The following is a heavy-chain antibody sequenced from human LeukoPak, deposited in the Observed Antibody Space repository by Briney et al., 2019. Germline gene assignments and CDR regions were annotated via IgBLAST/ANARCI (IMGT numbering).Heavy chain of an antibody. J-gene: IGHJ4*02. Sequence: PGGSLRLSCAASGFTFSSYSMNWVRQAPGKGLEWVSYISSSSSTIYYADSVKGRFTISRDNAKNSLYLQMNSLRAEDTALYYCAKDTGGSYYKTFDYWGQGTLVTVSS. CDR2: ISSSSSTI. V-gene: IGHV3-48*01. D-gene: IGHD1-26*01. CDR3: AKDTGGSYYKTFDY. CDR1: GFTFSSYS.